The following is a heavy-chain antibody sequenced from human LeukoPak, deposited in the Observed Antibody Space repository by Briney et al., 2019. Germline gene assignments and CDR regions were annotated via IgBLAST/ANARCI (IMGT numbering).Heavy chain of an antibody. V-gene: IGHV4-59*01. J-gene: IGHJ3*02. CDR1: GGSISSYY. Sequence: SETLSLTCTVSGGSISSYYWSWIRQPPGKGLEWIGYIYYSGSTKYKPSLKSRVTISVDTSKNQFSLKLSSVTAAGTAVYYCARRRFLDAFDIWGQGTMVTVSS. CDR2: IYYSGST. D-gene: IGHD3-3*01. CDR3: ARRRFLDAFDI.